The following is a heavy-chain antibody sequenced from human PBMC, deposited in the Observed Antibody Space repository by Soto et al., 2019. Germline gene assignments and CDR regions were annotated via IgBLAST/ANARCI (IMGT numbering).Heavy chain of an antibody. V-gene: IGHV2-70*01. Sequence: GPPLVNPTQTLTLTCTFSGFSLSTSGMCVSWIRQPPGKALEWLALIDWDDDKYYSTSLKTRLTISKDTSKNQVVLTMTNMDPVDTATYYWARIPSYSGYDSHYYGLDVWGQGTTVTV. CDR1: GFSLSTSGMC. CDR3: ARIPSYSGYDSHYYGLDV. J-gene: IGHJ6*02. D-gene: IGHD5-12*01. CDR2: IDWDDDK.